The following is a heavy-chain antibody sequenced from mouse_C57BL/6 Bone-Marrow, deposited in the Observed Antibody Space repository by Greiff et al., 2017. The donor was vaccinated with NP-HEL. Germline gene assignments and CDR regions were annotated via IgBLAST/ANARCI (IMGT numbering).Heavy chain of an antibody. D-gene: IGHD2-5*01. Sequence: EVMLVESGGGLVKPGGSLKLSCAASGFTFSSYAMSWVRQTPEKRLEWVATISDGGSYTYYPDNVKGRFTISRDNAKNNLYLQMSHLKSEDTAMYYCARDGGYYSNSLGYFDVWGTGTTVTVSS. CDR3: ARDGGYYSNSLGYFDV. J-gene: IGHJ1*03. V-gene: IGHV5-4*01. CDR1: GFTFSSYA. CDR2: ISDGGSYT.